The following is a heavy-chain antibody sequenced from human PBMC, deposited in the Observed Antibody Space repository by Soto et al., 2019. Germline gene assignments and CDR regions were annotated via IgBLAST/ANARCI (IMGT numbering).Heavy chain of an antibody. D-gene: IGHD1-26*01. Sequence: PGGPLRLSCAASGFTFSTYSMNWVRQAPGKGLEWVSSINGRSNYMCYADSVKGRFTISRDNAKNSLYLQMNSLRVEDTAVYYCAREDGIVGSTSAFDYWGQGTLVTVSS. J-gene: IGHJ4*02. CDR3: AREDGIVGSTSAFDY. V-gene: IGHV3-21*01. CDR2: INGRSNYM. CDR1: GFTFSTYS.